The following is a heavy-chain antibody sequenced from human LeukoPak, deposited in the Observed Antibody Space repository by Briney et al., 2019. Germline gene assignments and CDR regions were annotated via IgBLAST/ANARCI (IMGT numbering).Heavy chain of an antibody. Sequence: GRSLRLSCAASGFTFSSYGMHWVRQAPGKGLEWVAVIWYDGSNKYYADSVKGRFTISRDNSKNTLYLQMNSLRAEDTAVYYCARSSLYGDYVFAFDIWGQGTMVTVSS. CDR1: GFTFSSYG. CDR3: ARSSLYGDYVFAFDI. V-gene: IGHV3-33*01. CDR2: IWYDGSNK. J-gene: IGHJ3*02. D-gene: IGHD4-17*01.